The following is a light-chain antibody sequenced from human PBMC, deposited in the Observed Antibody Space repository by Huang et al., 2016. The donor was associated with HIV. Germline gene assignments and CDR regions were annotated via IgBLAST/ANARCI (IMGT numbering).Light chain of an antibody. Sequence: IVITQSPLSLPVTPGEPASISCRSSHSLLHSHGYNYLDWYLQKPGQAPQRLISLFYNRASGVPDRFSGGGSVTDFTLKISRMEAEDVGVYFCMKALQTPRTFGQGTRLGIK. J-gene: IGKJ5*01. CDR3: MKALQTPRT. CDR2: LFY. V-gene: IGKV2-28*01. CDR1: HSLLHSHGYNY.